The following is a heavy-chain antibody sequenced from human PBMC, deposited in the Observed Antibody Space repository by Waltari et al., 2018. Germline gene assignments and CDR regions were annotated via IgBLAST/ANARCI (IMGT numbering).Heavy chain of an antibody. V-gene: IGHV3-23*04. J-gene: IGHJ4*02. CDR3: VRDRRD. CDR1: GFTFSTSP. Sequence: EVQLVESGGGLVQPGGSLRLSCAASGFTFSTSPMFWVRQAPGKGLEWVSAIGSSGYSTYYADSVKGRFSTSRDNSKNTLYLQMGSLRAEDTAIYYCVRDRRDWGQGTLVTVSS. CDR2: IGSSGYST.